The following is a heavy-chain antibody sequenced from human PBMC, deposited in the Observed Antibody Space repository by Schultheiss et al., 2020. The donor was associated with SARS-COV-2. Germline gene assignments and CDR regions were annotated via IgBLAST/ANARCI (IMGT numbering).Heavy chain of an antibody. CDR2: ISGSGGST. J-gene: IGHJ4*02. V-gene: IGHV3-23*01. CDR3: ARQGPTVVTGPFDY. D-gene: IGHD4-23*01. Sequence: GESLKISCAASGFTFSSYAMSWVRQAPGKGLEWVSAISGSGGSTYYADSVKGRFTISRDNSKNTLYLQMNSLRAEDTAVYYCARQGPTVVTGPFDYWGQGTLVTVSS. CDR1: GFTFSSYA.